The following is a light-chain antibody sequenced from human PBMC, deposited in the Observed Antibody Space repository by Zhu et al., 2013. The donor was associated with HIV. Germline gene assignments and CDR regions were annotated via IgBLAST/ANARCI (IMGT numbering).Light chain of an antibody. CDR1: QGIYTA. Sequence: AIQLTQSPSSLSASLGDRVTITCRASQGIYTALAWYQHKPGKPPNLLIYDASTLASGVPSRFSGSGSGTDFTLTISCLQPEDFATYYCQQSYSTPRTFGQGTKVEIK. CDR3: QQSYSTPRT. CDR2: DAS. V-gene: IGKV1-13*02. J-gene: IGKJ1*01.